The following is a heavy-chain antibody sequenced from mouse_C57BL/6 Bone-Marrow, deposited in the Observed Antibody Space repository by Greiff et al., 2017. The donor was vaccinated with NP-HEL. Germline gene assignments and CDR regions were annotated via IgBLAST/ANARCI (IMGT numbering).Heavy chain of an antibody. J-gene: IGHJ2*01. D-gene: IGHD1-1*01. Sequence: VQGVDSGPELVKPGASVKISCKASGYSFTSYYIHWVKQRPGQGLEWIGWIYPGSGNTKYNEKFKGKATLTADTSSSTAYMQLSSLTSEDSAVYYCARGDYYGSSQWYYWGQGTTLTVSS. CDR3: ARGDYYGSSQWYY. V-gene: IGHV1-66*01. CDR1: GYSFTSYY. CDR2: IYPGSGNT.